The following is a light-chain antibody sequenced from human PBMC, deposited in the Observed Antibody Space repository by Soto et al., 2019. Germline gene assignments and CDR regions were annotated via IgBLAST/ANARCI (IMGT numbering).Light chain of an antibody. CDR2: GAS. V-gene: IGKV3-15*01. CDR3: QQYETFSGT. J-gene: IGKJ1*01. Sequence: EIVMTQSPATLSVSPGERATLSCRASQSINTNLAWYQQKPGQAPRLLIFGASTRATGIPARFSGSGSGTEFTLTISRLQSEDFAVYYCQQYETFSGTFGPGTKVEI. CDR1: QSINTN.